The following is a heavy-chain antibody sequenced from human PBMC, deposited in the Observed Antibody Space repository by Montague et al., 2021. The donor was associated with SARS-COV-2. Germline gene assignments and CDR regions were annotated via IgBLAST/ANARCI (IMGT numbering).Heavy chain of an antibody. CDR1: GFSVTNNY. CDR3: ARARGGTGYSRNYFDY. D-gene: IGHD3-22*01. Sequence: SLRLSCAASGFSVTNNYMSWVRQAPGKGLEWVSVFYNDGGTYYANSVKGRFIISRDNSRNRLFLHMKRLRAEDTAVYYCARARGGTGYSRNYFDYWGQGTLVTVSS. V-gene: IGHV3-53*01. CDR2: FYNDGGT. J-gene: IGHJ4*02.